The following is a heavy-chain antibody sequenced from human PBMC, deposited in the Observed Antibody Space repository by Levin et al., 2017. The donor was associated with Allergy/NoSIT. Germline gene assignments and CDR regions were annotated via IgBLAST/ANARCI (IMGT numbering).Heavy chain of an antibody. J-gene: IGHJ6*02. D-gene: IGHD6-19*01. CDR3: ARDRASPWASSGWYFGEDYYYGMDV. CDR1: GFTFSSYS. Sequence: GGSLRLSCAASGFTFSSYSMNWVRQAPGKGLEWVSSISSSSSYIYYADSVKGRFTISRDNAKNSLYLQMNSLRAEDTAVYYCARDRASPWASSGWYFGEDYYYGMDVWGQGTTVTVSS. CDR2: ISSSSSYI. V-gene: IGHV3-21*01.